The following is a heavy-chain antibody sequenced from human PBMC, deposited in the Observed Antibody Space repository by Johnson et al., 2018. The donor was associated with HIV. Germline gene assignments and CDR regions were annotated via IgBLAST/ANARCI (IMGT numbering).Heavy chain of an antibody. CDR1: GITFSNAW. Sequence: VLLVESGGGLVQPGGSLRLSCAASGITFSNAWMSWVRQAPGKGLEWVGRIKSKTDGGTTDYAAPVRGRFTISKDDSKNTLYLQMNSLRTEDTAVYYCTTSVTILGVVILDAFDVWGQGTMVTVSS. CDR3: TTSVTILGVVILDAFDV. D-gene: IGHD3-3*01. V-gene: IGHV3-15*01. CDR2: IKSKTDGGTT. J-gene: IGHJ3*01.